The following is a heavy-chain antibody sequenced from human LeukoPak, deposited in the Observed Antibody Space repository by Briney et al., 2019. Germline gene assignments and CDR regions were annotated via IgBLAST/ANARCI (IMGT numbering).Heavy chain of an antibody. V-gene: IGHV3-74*01. CDR3: ARESGKFDY. J-gene: IGHJ4*02. CDR2: ISGDGSAT. CDR1: GFTFSSYW. Sequence: GGSLRLSCAASGFTFSSYWMHWVRQAPGKGLVWVSRISGDGSATNYADAVKGRFTISRDNGKNTLYLQMNSLRDEDTAVYYCARESGKFDYWGQGTLVAVSS.